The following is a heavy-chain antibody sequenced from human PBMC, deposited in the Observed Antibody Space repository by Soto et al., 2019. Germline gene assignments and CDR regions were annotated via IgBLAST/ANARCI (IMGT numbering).Heavy chain of an antibody. CDR2: IGTAGDT. CDR3: ARAIGPTLFDY. Sequence: LRLSCSASVFTFSMYDMPWVRQGPGKGLEWVSAIGTAGDTNYAGSVKGRFTISRENAKNSLYLQMNSLRAGDTAIYFCARAIGPTLFDYWGQGTLVPVSS. J-gene: IGHJ4*02. CDR1: VFTFSMYD. V-gene: IGHV3-13*04. D-gene: IGHD3-22*01.